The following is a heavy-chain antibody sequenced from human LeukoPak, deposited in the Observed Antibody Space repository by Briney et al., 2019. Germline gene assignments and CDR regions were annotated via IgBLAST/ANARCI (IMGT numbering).Heavy chain of an antibody. Sequence: PGGSLRLSCAASGFSFSSYAMSWVRQAPGKGLEWVSAISGSGGSTYYADSVKGRFTISRDNSKNTLYLQMNSLRAEDTAVYYCAKAGKYSSSWYGGDYWGQGTLVTVSS. V-gene: IGHV3-23*01. CDR1: GFSFSSYA. D-gene: IGHD6-13*01. CDR2: ISGSGGST. J-gene: IGHJ4*02. CDR3: AKAGKYSSSWYGGDY.